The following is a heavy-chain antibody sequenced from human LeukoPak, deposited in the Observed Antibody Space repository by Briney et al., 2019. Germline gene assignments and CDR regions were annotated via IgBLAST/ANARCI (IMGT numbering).Heavy chain of an antibody. CDR3: ARDQFLGYCSGGSCYKGWFDP. D-gene: IGHD2-15*01. V-gene: IGHV1-46*01. Sequence: ASVKVSCKASGYTFTSYYLYWVRQAPGQGLEWMGVINPSGGSTTSAQKFQGRVTMTRDTSTSTAYMELRSLRSDDTAVYYCARDQFLGYCSGGSCYKGWFDPWGQGTLVTVSS. CDR1: GYTFTSYY. J-gene: IGHJ5*02. CDR2: INPSGGST.